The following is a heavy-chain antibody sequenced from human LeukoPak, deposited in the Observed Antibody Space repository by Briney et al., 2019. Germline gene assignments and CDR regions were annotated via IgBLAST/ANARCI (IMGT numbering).Heavy chain of an antibody. J-gene: IGHJ5*02. CDR1: GGSISTDY. CDR2: IYYSGST. Sequence: SETLSLTCAFSGGSISTDYWSWVRQPPGKGLQWIGYIYYSGSTNYNPSLKSRVTISLNTAKNQSSLRLRSVTAADTAVYYCARRVAVGNYFDPWGQGTLVTVSS. D-gene: IGHD4-11*01. V-gene: IGHV4-59*08. CDR3: ARRVAVGNYFDP.